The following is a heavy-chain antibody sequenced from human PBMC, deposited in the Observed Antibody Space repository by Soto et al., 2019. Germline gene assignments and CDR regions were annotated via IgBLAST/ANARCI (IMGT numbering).Heavy chain of an antibody. CDR1: GFTFSSYS. Sequence: PGGSLRLSCAASGFTFSSYSMNWVRQAPGKGLEWVSSISSSSSYIYYADSVKGRFTISRDNAKNSLYLQMNSLRAEDTAVYYCARGVSSSSWYFSSSETPPDAFDIWGQGTMVTVSS. V-gene: IGHV3-21*01. J-gene: IGHJ3*02. CDR2: ISSSSSYI. D-gene: IGHD6-13*01. CDR3: ARGVSSSSWYFSSSETPPDAFDI.